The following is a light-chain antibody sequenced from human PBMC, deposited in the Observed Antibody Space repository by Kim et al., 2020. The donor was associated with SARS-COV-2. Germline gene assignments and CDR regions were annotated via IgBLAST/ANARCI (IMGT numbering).Light chain of an antibody. J-gene: IGLJ3*02. CDR1: SSDIGGYNY. CDR3: FSYAGSNNWV. Sequence: GQSVTISCTGTSSDIGGYNYVSWYQQHPGNAPQLMIYEVSKRPSGVPDRFSGSKSGNTAPLTVSGLQAEDEADYYCFSYAGSNNWVFGGGTKLTVL. CDR2: EVS. V-gene: IGLV2-8*01.